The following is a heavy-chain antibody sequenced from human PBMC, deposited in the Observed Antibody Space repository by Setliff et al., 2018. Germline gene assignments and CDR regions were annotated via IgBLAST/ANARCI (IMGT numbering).Heavy chain of an antibody. J-gene: IGHJ4*02. CDR3: ARDMVVSGITTQLDY. CDR1: GFTFSSYA. Sequence: GGSLRLSCAASGFTFSSYAMHWVRQAPGKGLEWVAVISYDGSNKYYADSVKGRFTIPRDNSKNTLYLQMNSLRAEDTAVYYCARDMVVSGITTQLDYWGQGTLVTVSS. V-gene: IGHV3-30-3*01. D-gene: IGHD3-10*01. CDR2: ISYDGSNK.